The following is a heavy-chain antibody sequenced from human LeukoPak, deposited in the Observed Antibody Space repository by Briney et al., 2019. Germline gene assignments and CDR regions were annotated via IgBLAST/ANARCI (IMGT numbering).Heavy chain of an antibody. J-gene: IGHJ4*02. Sequence: PSETLSLTCTVSGGSINSSSYYWGWIRQTPGKGLEWIVSVYYSGSSYYNPSLKRRVTISLATSKNQFSLKLSSVTAADTAVYYCARLFHYYDSSAYPTFDYWGQGTLVTVSS. CDR2: VYYSGSS. CDR3: ARLFHYYDSSAYPTFDY. V-gene: IGHV4-39*01. CDR1: GGSINSSSYY. D-gene: IGHD3-22*01.